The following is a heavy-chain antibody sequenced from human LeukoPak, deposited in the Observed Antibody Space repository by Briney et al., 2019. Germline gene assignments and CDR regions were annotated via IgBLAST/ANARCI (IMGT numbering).Heavy chain of an antibody. Sequence: GGSLRLSCAASGFTSTSYWMTWVRQAPGKGLHWAANINHDGTDKNYADSVKGRFTISRDNAKRSVFLQMNSLRAEDTGLYYCAREDWGPRFDPRGQGTLVTVSS. CDR3: AREDWGPRFDP. J-gene: IGHJ5*02. V-gene: IGHV3-7*05. D-gene: IGHD7-27*01. CDR2: INHDGTDK. CDR1: GFTSTSYW.